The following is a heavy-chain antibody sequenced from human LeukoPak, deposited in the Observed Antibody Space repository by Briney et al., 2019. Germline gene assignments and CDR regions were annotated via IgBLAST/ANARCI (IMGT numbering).Heavy chain of an antibody. CDR1: GGSFSGYY. V-gene: IGHV4-34*01. CDR3: ARFKQARKDIVVVVAATPGWYFDL. CDR2: INHSGST. D-gene: IGHD2-15*01. J-gene: IGHJ2*01. Sequence: SETLSLTCAVYGGSFSGYYWSWIRQPPGKGLEWIGEINHSGSTNYNPSLKSRVTISVGTSKNQFSLKLSSVTAADTAVYYCARFKQARKDIVVVVAATPGWYFDLWGRGTLVTVSS.